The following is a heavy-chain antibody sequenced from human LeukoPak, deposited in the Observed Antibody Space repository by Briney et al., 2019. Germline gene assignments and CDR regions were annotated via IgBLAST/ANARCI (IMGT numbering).Heavy chain of an antibody. CDR2: IYYSGST. CDR1: GGSISSYY. V-gene: IGHV4-59*08. CDR3: ARHERQPYYFDY. Sequence: SETLSLTCTVSGGSISSYYWSWIRQPPGKGLEWIGYIYYSGSTNYNPSLKSRVTISVDTSKNQFSLKLSSVTAADTAVYYCARHERQPYYFDYWGQGTLVTVYS. J-gene: IGHJ4*02.